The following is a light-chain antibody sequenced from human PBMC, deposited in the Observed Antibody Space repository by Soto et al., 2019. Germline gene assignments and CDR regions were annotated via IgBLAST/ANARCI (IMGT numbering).Light chain of an antibody. J-gene: IGKJ5*01. V-gene: IGKV3-11*01. CDR1: QSFRGL. Sequence: VLTQSPVTLSLSPGERATLSCRASQSFRGLLAWYQQKPGQAPRLLIYDAYNRATGIPPRFSGSGSGTDFTLTISSLEPEDSAVYYCQQRNNWPPITFGQGTRLEIK. CDR3: QQRNNWPPIT. CDR2: DAY.